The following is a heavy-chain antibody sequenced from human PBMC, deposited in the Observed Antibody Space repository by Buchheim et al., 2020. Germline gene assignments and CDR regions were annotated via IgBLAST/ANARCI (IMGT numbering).Heavy chain of an antibody. D-gene: IGHD6-19*01. J-gene: IGHJ4*02. Sequence: EVQLLESGGGLVQPGGSLRLSCAASGFTFSNYAMSWVRQAPGKGLEWVSAISGSGVSTYYADSVKGGFTISRDNSKNTLFLQMNSLRAEDTAVYYCAKDEDNTGWYREYYFDYWGQGTL. CDR2: ISGSGVST. CDR3: AKDEDNTGWYREYYFDY. V-gene: IGHV3-23*01. CDR1: GFTFSNYA.